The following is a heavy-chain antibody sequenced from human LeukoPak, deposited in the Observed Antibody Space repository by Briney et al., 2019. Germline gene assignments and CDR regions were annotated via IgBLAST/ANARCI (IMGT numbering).Heavy chain of an antibody. CDR2: ISTSGGST. J-gene: IGHJ4*02. CDR1: GFTFSSYA. D-gene: IGHD3-22*01. V-gene: IGHV3-23*01. CDR3: AKEHLKYANDNRGSFDY. Sequence: PGGSLRLSCAASGFTFSSYAMSWVRQAPGKGLEWVSGISTSGGSTSYADSVKGRFTISRDNARNTVYLQLNSLRNEDTALYYCAKEHLKYANDNRGSFDYWGQGTLVTVSS.